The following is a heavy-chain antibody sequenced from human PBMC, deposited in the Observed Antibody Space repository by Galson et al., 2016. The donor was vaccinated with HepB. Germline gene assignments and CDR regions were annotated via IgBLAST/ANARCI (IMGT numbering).Heavy chain of an antibody. Sequence: CAISGDSVSSDSAAWNWIRQSPSRGLEWLGRTYYRFKWSNEYAVSVKSRITINPDASKNQFSLQLNSVTPEDTAVYYCARSSRHCSGISCSLRNWFDPWGQGTLVTVSS. J-gene: IGHJ5*02. D-gene: IGHD2-2*01. CDR3: ARSSRHCSGISCSLRNWFDP. CDR1: GDSVSSDSAA. CDR2: TYYRFKWSN. V-gene: IGHV6-1*01.